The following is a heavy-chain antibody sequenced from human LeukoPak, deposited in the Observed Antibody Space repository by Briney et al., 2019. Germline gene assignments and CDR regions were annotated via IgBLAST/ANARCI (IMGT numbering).Heavy chain of an antibody. D-gene: IGHD5-18*01. V-gene: IGHV1-69*05. J-gene: IGHJ5*02. CDR1: GGTFSGYA. CDR3: ARGGIQLWLANPSTKDNWFDP. CDR2: IIPVFGTA. Sequence: SVKVSCKASGGTFSGYAISWVRQAPGQGLEWMGRIIPVFGTANYAQKFQGRVTITTDESTSTAYMELSSLRSEDTAVYYCARGGIQLWLANPSTKDNWFDPWGQGTLVTVSS.